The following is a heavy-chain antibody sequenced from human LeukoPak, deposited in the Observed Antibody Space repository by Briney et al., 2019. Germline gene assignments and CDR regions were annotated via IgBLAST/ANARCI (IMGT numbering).Heavy chain of an antibody. CDR3: ARHQCDSSSWHFDY. J-gene: IGHJ4*02. CDR2: IYYSGST. V-gene: IGHV4-39*01. D-gene: IGHD6-13*01. Sequence: SETLSLTCTVSGGSISSSSYYWGWIRQPPGKGLEWIGRIYYSGSTYYNPSLKSRVTISVDTSKNQFSLKLSSVTASDTAVYYCARHQCDSSSWHFDYWGQGTLVTVSS. CDR1: GGSISSSSYY.